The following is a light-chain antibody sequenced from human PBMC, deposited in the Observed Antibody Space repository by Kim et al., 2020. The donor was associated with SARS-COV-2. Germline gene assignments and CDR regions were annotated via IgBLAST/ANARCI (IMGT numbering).Light chain of an antibody. Sequence: SYKLTQPPSVSVSPGQTASITCSGDKLGDKYACWYQQKPGQSPVLVIYQDSKRPSGIPERFSGSNSGNTATLTISGTQAMDEADYYCQAWDSSTAVFGTG. CDR1: KLGDKY. CDR3: QAWDSSTAV. J-gene: IGLJ1*01. V-gene: IGLV3-1*01. CDR2: QDS.